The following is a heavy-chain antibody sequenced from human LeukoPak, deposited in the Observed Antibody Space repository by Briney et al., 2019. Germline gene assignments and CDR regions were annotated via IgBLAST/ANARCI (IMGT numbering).Heavy chain of an antibody. J-gene: IGHJ3*02. V-gene: IGHV4-38-2*02. CDR3: ASKDTAMDPDAFDI. CDR1: GYSIRSDYS. CDR2: LFHSGTT. Sequence: SETLSLTCTVFGYSIRSDYSWGWIRQPPGKGLEWMGTLFHSGTTYYDPSLRSRVSILGDTSKNQFSLHLRSVSVADTAVYYCASKDTAMDPDAFDIWGQGTMVTVSS. D-gene: IGHD5-18*01.